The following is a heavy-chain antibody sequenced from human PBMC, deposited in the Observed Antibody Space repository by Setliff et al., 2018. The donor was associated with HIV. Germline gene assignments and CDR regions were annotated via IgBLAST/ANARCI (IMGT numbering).Heavy chain of an antibody. J-gene: IGHJ5*02. Sequence: PSETLSLTCSVSGASLQSYYWSWIRQPAGKGLQWIGRIYYVGWSKYNPSLEDRVTVSVDTSNNQFSLSLRSVTAADTAIYYCARSIHGGGSEPFDTWGQGILVTVSS. V-gene: IGHV4-4*07. CDR3: ARSIHGGGSEPFDT. CDR2: IYYVGWS. D-gene: IGHD3-10*01. CDR1: GASLQSYY.